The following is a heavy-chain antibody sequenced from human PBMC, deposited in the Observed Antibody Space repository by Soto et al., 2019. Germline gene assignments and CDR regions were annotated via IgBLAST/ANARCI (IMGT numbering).Heavy chain of an antibody. CDR2: FDPEDGET. V-gene: IGHV1-24*01. J-gene: IGHJ4*02. D-gene: IGHD1-26*01. CDR3: ATSGSYRNVFDY. Sequence: QVQLVQSGAEVKKPGASVKVSCKVSGYTLTELSMHWVRQAPGKGLEWMGGFDPEDGETIYAQKFQGRVTMTKDTSTDTAYMELSSLRSEDTAVYYCATSGSYRNVFDYWGQGTLVTVSS. CDR1: GYTLTELS.